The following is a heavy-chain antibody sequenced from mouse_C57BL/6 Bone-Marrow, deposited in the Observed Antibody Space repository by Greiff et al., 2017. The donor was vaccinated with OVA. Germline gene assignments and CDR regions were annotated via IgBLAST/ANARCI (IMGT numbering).Heavy chain of an antibody. CDR1: GYTFTDYY. Sequence: VQLQQSGAELVKPGASVKISCKASGYTFTDYYINWVKQRPGQGLEWIGKIGPGSGSTYYNEKFKGKATLTADKSSSTAYMQLSSLTSEDSAVYFCARIYYYGSSFYWYFDVWGTGTTVTVSS. CDR3: ARIYYYGSSFYWYFDV. D-gene: IGHD1-1*01. V-gene: IGHV1-77*01. CDR2: IGPGSGST. J-gene: IGHJ1*03.